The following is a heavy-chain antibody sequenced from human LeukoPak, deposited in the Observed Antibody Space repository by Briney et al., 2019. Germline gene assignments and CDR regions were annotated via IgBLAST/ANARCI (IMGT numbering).Heavy chain of an antibody. V-gene: IGHV3-30*04. D-gene: IGHD2-2*01. J-gene: IGHJ4*02. CDR2: ISYDGSNK. CDR3: ARGDIVVVPAARTDYVWGSYALDY. Sequence: GRSLRLSCAASGFTFSSYSMHWVRQAPGKGLEWVAVISYDGSNKYYADSVKGRFTISRDNSKNTLYLQMNSLRAEDTAVYYCARGDIVVVPAARTDYVWGSYALDYWGQGTLVTVSS. CDR1: GFTFSSYS.